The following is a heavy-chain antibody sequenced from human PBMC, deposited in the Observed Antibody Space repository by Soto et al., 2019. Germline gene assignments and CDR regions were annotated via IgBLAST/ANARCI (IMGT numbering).Heavy chain of an antibody. CDR2: ISDDGSTA. CDR3: ARGPRVSSTGTGAH. D-gene: IGHD1-1*01. CDR1: GFTFSAYW. V-gene: IGHV3-74*01. J-gene: IGHJ4*02. Sequence: GGSLRLSCADSGFTFSAYWMHWVRQVPRKGLTWVSRISDDGSTATYADSVKGRFVISRDNAKNSLYLEMNTLRVDDSGLYYCARGPRVSSTGTGAHWGRGTLVTVSS.